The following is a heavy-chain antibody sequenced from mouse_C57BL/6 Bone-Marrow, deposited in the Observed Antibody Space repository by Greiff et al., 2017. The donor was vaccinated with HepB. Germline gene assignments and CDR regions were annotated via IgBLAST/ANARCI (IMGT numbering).Heavy chain of an antibody. J-gene: IGHJ1*03. CDR3: AREWEYYYGSSYGGYWYFDV. CDR2: IHPNSGST. CDR1: GYTFNSYW. Sequence: QVQLQQPGAELVKPGASVKLSCKASGYTFNSYWMHWVKQRPGQGLEWIGMIHPNSGSTNYNEKFKRKATLTVDKYSSTAYMQLSSLTSEDSAVYYCAREWEYYYGSSYGGYWYFDVWGTGTTVTVSS. D-gene: IGHD1-1*01. V-gene: IGHV1-64*01.